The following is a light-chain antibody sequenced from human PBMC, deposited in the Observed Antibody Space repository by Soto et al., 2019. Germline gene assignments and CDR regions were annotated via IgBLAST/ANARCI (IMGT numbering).Light chain of an antibody. Sequence: QSVLTQPPSASGTPGQRVTISCSGSSSNIGSHSVNWYQQLPGTAPKVLIYNNNQRPSGVPDRFSGSKSGTSASLAISGLQSEDEADYYCAAWDDSLNGDVFGTGTKLTVL. CDR2: NNN. CDR3: AAWDDSLNGDV. J-gene: IGLJ1*01. V-gene: IGLV1-44*01. CDR1: SSNIGSHS.